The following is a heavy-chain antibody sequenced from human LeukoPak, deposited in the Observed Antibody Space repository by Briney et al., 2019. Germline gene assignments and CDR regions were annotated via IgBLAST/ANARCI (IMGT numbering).Heavy chain of an antibody. J-gene: IGHJ4*02. CDR2: INHSGST. Sequence: PSETLSLTCAVYGGSFSGYYWSWIRQPPGKGLEWTGEINHSGSTNYNPSLKSRVTISVDTSKNQFSLKLSSVTAADTAVYYCAREGGTGSDDYWGQGTLVTVSS. D-gene: IGHD1-1*01. CDR3: AREGGTGSDDY. V-gene: IGHV4-34*01. CDR1: GGSFSGYY.